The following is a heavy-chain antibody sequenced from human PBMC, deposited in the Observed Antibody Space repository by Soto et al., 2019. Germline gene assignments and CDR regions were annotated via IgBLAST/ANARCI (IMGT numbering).Heavy chain of an antibody. V-gene: IGHV4-30-4*01. D-gene: IGHD7-27*01. Sequence: ASETLSLTCSVSGDSISNLDYFWAWIRQPPGQALEYIGYIYKSATTYYNPSFESRVAISVDTSRSQFSLNVTSVTAADTAVYFCARGRYCLTGRCFPNWFDSWGQGALVTVSS. CDR3: ARGRYCLTGRCFPNWFDS. CDR2: IYKSATT. CDR1: GDSISNLDYF. J-gene: IGHJ5*01.